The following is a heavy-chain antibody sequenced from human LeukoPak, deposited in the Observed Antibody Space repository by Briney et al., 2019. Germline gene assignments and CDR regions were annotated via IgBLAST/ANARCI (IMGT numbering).Heavy chain of an antibody. D-gene: IGHD6-13*01. CDR3: AKNMGIAAAGIY. J-gene: IGHJ4*02. CDR2: ISYDGSNK. Sequence: PGGSLRLSCAASGFTFSTYSMNWVRQAPGKGLEWVAVISYDGSNKYYADSVKGRFTISRDNSKNTLYLQMNSLRAEDTAVYYCAKNMGIAAAGIYWGQGTLVTVSS. V-gene: IGHV3-30*18. CDR1: GFTFSTYS.